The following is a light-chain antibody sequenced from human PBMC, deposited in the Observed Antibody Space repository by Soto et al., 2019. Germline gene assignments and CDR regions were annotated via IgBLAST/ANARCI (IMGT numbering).Light chain of an antibody. CDR2: AAS. CDR3: QNYNCAPPAGA. J-gene: IGKJ4*01. V-gene: IGKV1-27*01. Sequence: DVQMTQSPSSLSASVGDRVTITCRASQGINNRLAWYQQKPGKLPNLLIYAASTLQLGVPSRFSASGSGTDFTLTISSLQPEDVATYYCQNYNCAPPAGAFGGGTKVEIK. CDR1: QGINNR.